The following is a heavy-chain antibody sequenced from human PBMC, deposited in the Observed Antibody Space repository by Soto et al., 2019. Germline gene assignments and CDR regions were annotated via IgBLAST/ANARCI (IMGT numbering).Heavy chain of an antibody. V-gene: IGHV1-69*13. CDR2: IIPIFGTA. CDR1: GGTFSSYA. J-gene: IGHJ6*02. Sequence: ASVKVSCKASGGTFSSYAISWVRQAPGQGLEWMGGIIPIFGTANYAQKFQGRVTITADESTSTAYMELSSLGSEDTAVYYCARRGLVDSSGYYQRLGYYYYGMDVWGQGTTVTVSS. CDR3: ARRGLVDSSGYYQRLGYYYYGMDV. D-gene: IGHD3-22*01.